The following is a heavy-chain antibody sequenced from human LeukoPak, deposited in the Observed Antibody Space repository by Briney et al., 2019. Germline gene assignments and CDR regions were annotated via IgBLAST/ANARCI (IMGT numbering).Heavy chain of an antibody. J-gene: IGHJ4*02. D-gene: IGHD1-26*01. CDR2: INSDGSST. Sequence: GGSLRLSCAASGFTFSNHNMNWVRQAPGKGLVWVSRINSDGSSTSYADSVKGRFTISRDNAKNTLYLQMNSLRAEDTAVYYCGRSYGGSFVDYWGQGTLVTVSS. CDR1: GFTFSNHN. V-gene: IGHV3-74*01. CDR3: GRSYGGSFVDY.